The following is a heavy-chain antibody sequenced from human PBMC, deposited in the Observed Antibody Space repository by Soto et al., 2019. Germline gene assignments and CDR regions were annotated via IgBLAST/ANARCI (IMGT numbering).Heavy chain of an antibody. V-gene: IGHV3-30*18. D-gene: IGHD6-19*01. CDR3: AKDGGAHSGLDY. CDR1: GFTFSSYG. Sequence: QVQLVESGGGVVQPGRSLRLSCAASGFTFSSYGMHWVRQAPGKGLEWVAVISYDGSNKYYADSVKGRFTISRDNSKNTLYMQMNSLRAEDTAVYYCAKDGGAHSGLDYWGQGTLVTVSS. J-gene: IGHJ4*02. CDR2: ISYDGSNK.